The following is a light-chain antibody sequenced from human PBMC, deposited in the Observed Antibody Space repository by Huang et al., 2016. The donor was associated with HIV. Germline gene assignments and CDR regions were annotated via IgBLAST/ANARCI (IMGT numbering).Light chain of an antibody. CDR1: QGISSY. J-gene: IGKJ2*01. Sequence: DIQMTQSPSSLSASVGDRVTITCRASQGISSYLNWYQQKPGKAPKLLIYAASTLQSGGPSRFSGSGSGTDFTLTISNLQPADSATYCCQETYSIPYTFGQGTKLEIK. CDR3: QETYSIPYT. V-gene: IGKV1-39*01. CDR2: AAS.